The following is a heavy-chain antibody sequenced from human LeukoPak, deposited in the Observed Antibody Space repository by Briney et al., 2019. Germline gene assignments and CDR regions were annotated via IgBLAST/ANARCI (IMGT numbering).Heavy chain of an antibody. D-gene: IGHD2-2*01. CDR1: GGTFSSYA. Sequence: SVKVSCKASGGTFSSYAISWVRQAPGQGLEWMRGIIPIFGTANYAQKFQGRVTITADESTSTAYMELSGLRSEDTAVYYCARDAVPLGPIGYFDYWGQGTLVTVSS. CDR2: IIPIFGTA. V-gene: IGHV1-69*13. CDR3: ARDAVPLGPIGYFDY. J-gene: IGHJ4*02.